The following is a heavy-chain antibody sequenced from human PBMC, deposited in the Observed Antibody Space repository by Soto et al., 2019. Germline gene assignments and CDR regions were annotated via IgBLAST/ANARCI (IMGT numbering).Heavy chain of an antibody. J-gene: IGHJ4*02. CDR1: GFTFHDYA. Sequence: GGSLRLSCATSGFTFHDYAMSWVSQAPGKGLEWVSAIAFTGSATYYADSVKGRFTISRDNSKNIVYLQMNSLRVDDTAVYYCTTYTTVTTYYWGQGSLVTVSS. D-gene: IGHD4-17*01. CDR3: TTYTTVTTYY. V-gene: IGHV3-23*05. CDR2: IAFTGSAT.